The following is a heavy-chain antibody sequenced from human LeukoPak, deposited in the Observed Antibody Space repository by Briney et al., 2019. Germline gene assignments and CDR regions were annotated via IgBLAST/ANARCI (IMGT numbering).Heavy chain of an antibody. CDR1: GFTFSSYG. D-gene: IGHD5-18*01. J-gene: IGHJ4*02. CDR2: ISYDGSNK. V-gene: IGHV3-30*18. Sequence: QTGGSLRLSCAASGFTFSSYGMHWVRQAPGKGLEWVAVISYDGSNKYYADSVKGRFTIPRDNSKNTLYLQMNSLRAEDTAVYYCAKDSGYSYGYLDYWGQGTLVTVSS. CDR3: AKDSGYSYGYLDY.